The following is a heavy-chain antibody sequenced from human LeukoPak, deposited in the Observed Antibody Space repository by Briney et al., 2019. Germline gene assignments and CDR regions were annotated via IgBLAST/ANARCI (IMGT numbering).Heavy chain of an antibody. Sequence: PGGSLRLSCAASGFTFSSYWMSWVRQAPGKGLEWVSAISGSGTSTYYADSVKGRFTISRDNSENTLYLQMSSLTDEDTAVYFCAKRGDRSGWSYYFDYWGQRTLVTVSS. V-gene: IGHV3-23*01. CDR3: AKRGDRSGWSYYFDY. J-gene: IGHJ4*02. CDR2: ISGSGTST. CDR1: GFTFSSYW. D-gene: IGHD6-19*01.